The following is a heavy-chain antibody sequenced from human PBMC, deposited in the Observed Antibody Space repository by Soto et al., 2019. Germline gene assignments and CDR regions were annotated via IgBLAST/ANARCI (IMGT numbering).Heavy chain of an antibody. D-gene: IGHD5-12*01. Sequence: PGGSLRLSCAASGFTFSSYEMNWVRQAPGKGLEWVSYISSSGSTIYYADSVKGRFTISRDNAKNSLYLQMNSLRAEDTAVYYCERLGYVDAFAIWGQGTMVTVSS. J-gene: IGHJ3*02. V-gene: IGHV3-48*03. CDR2: ISSSGSTI. CDR1: GFTFSSYE. CDR3: ERLGYVDAFAI.